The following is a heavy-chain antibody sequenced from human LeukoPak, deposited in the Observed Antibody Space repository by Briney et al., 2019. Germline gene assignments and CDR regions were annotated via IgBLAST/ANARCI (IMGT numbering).Heavy chain of an antibody. V-gene: IGHV4-39*07. J-gene: IGHJ6*03. CDR3: ARSSVPYYYYNYSMDV. Sequence: SETLSPTCTVSSGSISTSNYYWGWVRQPPGKALEWIGNIFYSGSTYYSPSLKSRVTISLDTSKNHFSLKLSSVTAADTAVYYCARSSVPYYYYNYSMDVWGNGTTVTVSS. CDR1: SGSISTSNYY. CDR2: IFYSGST. D-gene: IGHD3-22*01.